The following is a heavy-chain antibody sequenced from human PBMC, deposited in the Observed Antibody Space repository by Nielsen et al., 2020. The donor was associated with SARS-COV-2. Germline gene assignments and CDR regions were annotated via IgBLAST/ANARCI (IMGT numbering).Heavy chain of an antibody. V-gene: IGHV3-21*01. CDR1: GFTFSSYA. CDR3: ARVGGYCSSTSCYGGDYYYYGMDV. J-gene: IGHJ6*02. D-gene: IGHD2-2*01. Sequence: GESLKISCAASGFTFSSYAMSWVRQAPGKGLEWVSSISSSSSYIYYADSVKGRFTISRDNAKNSLYLQMNSLRAEDTAVYYCARVGGYCSSTSCYGGDYYYYGMDVWGQGTTVTVSS. CDR2: ISSSSSYI.